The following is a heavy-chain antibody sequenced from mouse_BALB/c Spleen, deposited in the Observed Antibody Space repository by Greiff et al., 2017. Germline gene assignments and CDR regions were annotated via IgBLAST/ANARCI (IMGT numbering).Heavy chain of an antibody. J-gene: IGHJ4*01. CDR3: AVWLRRKWDY. V-gene: IGHV3-5*02. CDR2: IYYSGTI. Sequence: EVKLQESGPGLVKPSQTVSLTCTVTGISITTGNYRWSWIRQFPGNKLEWIGYIYYSGTITYNPSLTSRTTITRDTSKNQFFLEMNSLTAEDTATYYCAVWLRRKWDYWGQGTSVTVSS. D-gene: IGHD2-2*01. CDR1: GISITTGNYR.